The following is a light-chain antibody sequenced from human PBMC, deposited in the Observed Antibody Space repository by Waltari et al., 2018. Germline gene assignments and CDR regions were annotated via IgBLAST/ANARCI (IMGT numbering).Light chain of an antibody. Sequence: SYVLTQPPSVSVAPGETARITCGGDNLGSSSVHWYQQKPGQAPVLVIFYDSDRPSGIPERFSGSNAGNTATLTITRVEAGDEANYYCQVWHAAIDPGVFGTGTEVSVL. CDR3: QVWHAAIDPGV. V-gene: IGLV3-21*04. J-gene: IGLJ1*01. CDR2: YDS. CDR1: NLGSSS.